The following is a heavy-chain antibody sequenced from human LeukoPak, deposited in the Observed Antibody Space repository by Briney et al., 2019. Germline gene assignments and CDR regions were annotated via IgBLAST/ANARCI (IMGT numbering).Heavy chain of an antibody. V-gene: IGHV4-34*01. CDR3: TRNGDYNLDY. CDR1: GGSFSVYY. CDR2: LHHGGSP. D-gene: IGHD4-17*01. Sequence: PSETLSLTCAVYGGSFSVYYWSWIRQPPGKGLKWIGELHHGGSPSYNPSLKSRVTISLDTSKNQLSLKLSSVTATDTAVYYCTRNGDYNLDYWGQGALVTVSS. J-gene: IGHJ4*02.